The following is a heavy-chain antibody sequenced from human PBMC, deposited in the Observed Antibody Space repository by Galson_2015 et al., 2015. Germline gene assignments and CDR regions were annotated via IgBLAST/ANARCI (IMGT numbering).Heavy chain of an antibody. J-gene: IGHJ5*02. CDR1: GYTFTSYA. CDR2: INAGNGNT. Sequence: SVKVSCKASGYTFTSYAMYWVRQAPGQRLEWMGWINAGNGNTIYSQKFQGRVTITRDTSASTAYMELSSLRSEDTAVYYCARCIESFDSRGYVWFDPWGQGALVTVSS. D-gene: IGHD3-22*01. CDR3: ARCIESFDSRGYVWFDP. V-gene: IGHV1-3*01.